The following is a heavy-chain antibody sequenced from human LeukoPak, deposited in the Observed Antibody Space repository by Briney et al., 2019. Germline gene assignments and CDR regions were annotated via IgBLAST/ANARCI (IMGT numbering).Heavy chain of an antibody. CDR2: INSDGNST. Sequence: GGSLRLSCAASQFTFSSYWMHSVRQAPGKGLVWVSRINSDGNSTNYADSVEGRFTIPRDIAKNTLYLQMNSLRAEHTAVYYCARVGLSSSGWYGHFDYWGRGTLVTVSS. D-gene: IGHD6-19*01. V-gene: IGHV3-74*01. J-gene: IGHJ4*02. CDR3: ARVGLSSSGWYGHFDY. CDR1: QFTFSSYW.